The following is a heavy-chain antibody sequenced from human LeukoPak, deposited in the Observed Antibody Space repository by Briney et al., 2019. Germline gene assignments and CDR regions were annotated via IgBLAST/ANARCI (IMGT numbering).Heavy chain of an antibody. V-gene: IGHV3-30*01. J-gene: IGHJ4*02. CDR1: GFTFSSYT. CDR3: AREINRHWYTAFDY. CDR2: ISYDGSHI. Sequence: PGGSLRLSCAASGFTFSSYTIHWVRQAPGKGLEWVTIISYDGSHIYYADSVKGRFTISRDNSKNTLYLQMNTLRAEDTAVYYCAREINRHWYTAFDYWGQGTLVTVSS. D-gene: IGHD6-13*01.